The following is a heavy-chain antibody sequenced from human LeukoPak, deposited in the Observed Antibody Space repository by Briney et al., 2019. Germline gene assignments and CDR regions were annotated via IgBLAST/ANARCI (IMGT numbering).Heavy chain of an antibody. CDR1: GFTFSSYS. V-gene: IGHV3-21*01. D-gene: IGHD2-15*01. J-gene: IGHJ4*01. CDR2: ISTSSSYI. CDR3: ARNSGDRIDY. Sequence: GGSLSLSCAASGFTFSSYSMNWVRQAPGKVLEWVSSISTSSSYIYYADTVKVRFTISRDNAKISLYLQMNRLRAEDTAVYYCARNSGDRIDYWGQGTLVTVSS.